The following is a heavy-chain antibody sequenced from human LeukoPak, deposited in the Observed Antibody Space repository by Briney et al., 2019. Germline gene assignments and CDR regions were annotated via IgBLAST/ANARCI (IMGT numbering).Heavy chain of an antibody. CDR3: ARYYGGNSPYYYYGMDV. CDR2: INHSGST. V-gene: IGHV4-34*01. D-gene: IGHD4-23*01. Sequence: PSETLSLTCAVYGGSFSGYYWSWIRQPPGKGLEWIGEINHSGSTNYNPSLKSRVTISVDTSKNQFSLKLSSVTAADTAVYYCARYYGGNSPYYYYGMDVWGQGTTVTVPS. CDR1: GGSFSGYY. J-gene: IGHJ6*02.